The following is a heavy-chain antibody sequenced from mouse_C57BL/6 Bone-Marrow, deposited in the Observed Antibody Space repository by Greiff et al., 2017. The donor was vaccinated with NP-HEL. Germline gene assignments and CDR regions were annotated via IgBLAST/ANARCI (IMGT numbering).Heavy chain of an antibody. CDR2: IYPGNSDT. CDR3: TGDYDGSSDGGYWYFDV. Sequence: EVKLQESGTVLARPGASVKMSCKTSGYTFTSYWMHWVKQRPGQGLEWIGAIYPGNSDTSYNQKFKGKAKLTAVTSASTAYMELSSLTNEDSAVYNCTGDYDGSSDGGYWYFDVWGTGTAVTVSA. D-gene: IGHD1-1*01. V-gene: IGHV1-5*01. CDR1: GYTFTSYW. J-gene: IGHJ1*03.